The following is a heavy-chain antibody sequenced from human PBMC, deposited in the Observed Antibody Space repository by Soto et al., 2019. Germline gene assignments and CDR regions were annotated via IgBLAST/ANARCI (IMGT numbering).Heavy chain of an antibody. CDR1: GGSFSGYY. CDR2: IDHSGYT. Sequence: QVQLQQWGAGLLKPSETLSLTCAVDGGSFSGYYWNWIRQPPGKGLEWIGEIDHSGYTNYNPSLKSRVTISVDTSKNQFSLRLTSVTAADTAVYYCARVRDWFDPWGQGTLVTVSS. J-gene: IGHJ5*02. D-gene: IGHD3-3*01. CDR3: ARVRDWFDP. V-gene: IGHV4-34*01.